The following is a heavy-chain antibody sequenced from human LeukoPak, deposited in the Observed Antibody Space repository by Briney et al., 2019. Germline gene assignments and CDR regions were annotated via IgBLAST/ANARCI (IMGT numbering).Heavy chain of an antibody. CDR2: ISYDGSNK. CDR3: ARDPGRIAAGDTPFDY. CDR1: GFTFRSYA. J-gene: IGHJ4*02. Sequence: GGSLRLSCAASGFTFRSYAMHWVRQAPGKGLEWAAIISYDGSNKYYADSVKGRFTISRDNSKNTLYLQMNSLRAEDTGVYYCARDPGRIAAGDTPFDYWGQGTLVTVSP. D-gene: IGHD6-13*01. V-gene: IGHV3-30-3*01.